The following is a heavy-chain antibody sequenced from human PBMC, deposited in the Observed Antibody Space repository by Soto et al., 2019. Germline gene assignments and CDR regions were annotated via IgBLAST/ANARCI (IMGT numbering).Heavy chain of an antibody. J-gene: IGHJ5*02. V-gene: IGHV5-51*01. D-gene: IGHD2-2*02. CDR1: GYSFTSYW. CDR3: ARGRLYCISTSCYTNWFDP. CDR2: IYPGDSDT. Sequence: GESLKISCQCSGYSFTSYWIGWVRQMPGKGLEWMGIIYPGDSDTRYSPSFQGQVTISADKSISTAYLQWSSLKASDTAMYYCARGRLYCISTSCYTNWFDPWGQGTLVTVSS.